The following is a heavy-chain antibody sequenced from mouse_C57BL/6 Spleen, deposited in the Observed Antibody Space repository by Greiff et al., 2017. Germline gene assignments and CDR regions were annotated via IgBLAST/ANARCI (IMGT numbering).Heavy chain of an antibody. Sequence: EVNLVESGGGLVKPGGSLKLSCAASGFTFSDYGMHWVRQAPEKGLEWVAYISSGSSTIYYADTVKGRFTISRDNAKNTLFLQMTSLRSEDTAMYYCARGYGNWFAYWGQGTLVTVSA. V-gene: IGHV5-17*01. J-gene: IGHJ3*01. CDR1: GFTFSDYG. CDR2: ISSGSSTI. CDR3: ARGYGNWFAY. D-gene: IGHD2-10*02.